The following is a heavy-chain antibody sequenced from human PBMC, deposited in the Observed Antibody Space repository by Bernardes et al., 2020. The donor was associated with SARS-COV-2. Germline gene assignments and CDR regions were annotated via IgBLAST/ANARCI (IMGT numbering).Heavy chain of an antibody. Sequence: VWSLILSCEVSGFTFSSYTMNWVRQAPGKGLEWVSTITDSGDSTYYADSVKGRFTISSDNSKDRLYLQMNSLRAEDTAVYFCAKRRVEWELLHYFDSWGQGTLVTVSS. D-gene: IGHD1-26*01. CDR1: GFTFSSYT. CDR2: ITDSGDST. J-gene: IGHJ4*02. CDR3: AKRRVEWELLHYFDS. V-gene: IGHV3-23*01.